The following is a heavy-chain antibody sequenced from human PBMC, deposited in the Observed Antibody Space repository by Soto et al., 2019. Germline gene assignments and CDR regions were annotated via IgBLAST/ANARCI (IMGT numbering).Heavy chain of an antibody. CDR1: GFTFSSYA. CDR3: TTELSLYCSGSDCYSDAFDI. J-gene: IGHJ3*02. V-gene: IGHV3-23*01. D-gene: IGHD2-15*01. CDR2: ISGSGGST. Sequence: EVQLLESGGGLVQPGGSLRLSCAASGFTFSSYAMSWVRQAPGKGLEWVSAISGSGGSTYYADSVKGRFTISRDNSKNTLYLQMNSLRAEDTAVYYCTTELSLYCSGSDCYSDAFDIWGQGTLVTVSS.